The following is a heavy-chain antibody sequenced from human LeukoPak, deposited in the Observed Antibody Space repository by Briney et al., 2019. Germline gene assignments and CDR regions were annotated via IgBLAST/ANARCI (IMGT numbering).Heavy chain of an antibody. CDR2: INHSGST. CDR3: ARSPRITMIAYDY. D-gene: IGHD3-22*01. CDR1: GFTFSTFA. V-gene: IGHV4-34*01. Sequence: GSLRLSCAASGFTFSTFAMIWVRKPPGKGLEWIGEINHSGSTNYNPSLKSRVTISVDTSKSPASLKLSSVTASDTAVYYCARSPRITMIAYDYWGQGTLVTVSS. J-gene: IGHJ4*02.